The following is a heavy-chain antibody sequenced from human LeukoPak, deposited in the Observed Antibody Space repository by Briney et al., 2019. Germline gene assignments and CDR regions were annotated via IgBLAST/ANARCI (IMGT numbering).Heavy chain of an antibody. CDR3: AQSGGYDFHDQNLFDY. J-gene: IGHJ4*02. V-gene: IGHV6-1*01. CDR1: GDSVSSNSAA. Sequence: SQTLSLTCAISGDSVSSNSAAWNWIRQSPSRGLEWLGRTYYRSKWYNDYAVSVKSRITINPDTSRNQFSLQLNSVTPEDTAVYYCAQSGGYDFHDQNLFDYWGQGTLVTVSS. CDR2: TYYRSKWYN. D-gene: IGHD5-12*01.